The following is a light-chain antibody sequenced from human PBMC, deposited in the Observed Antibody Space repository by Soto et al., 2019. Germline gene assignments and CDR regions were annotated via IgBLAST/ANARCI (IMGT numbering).Light chain of an antibody. Sequence: DSPMNQSPSTLSGSVGDRVTINCRASQTISSWLAWYQQKPGKAPKLLIYKASTLKSGVPSRFSGSGSGTEFTLTISSLQPDDFATYYCQHYNSYSEAFGQGTKVDI. CDR2: KAS. J-gene: IGKJ1*01. CDR1: QTISSW. V-gene: IGKV1-5*03. CDR3: QHYNSYSEA.